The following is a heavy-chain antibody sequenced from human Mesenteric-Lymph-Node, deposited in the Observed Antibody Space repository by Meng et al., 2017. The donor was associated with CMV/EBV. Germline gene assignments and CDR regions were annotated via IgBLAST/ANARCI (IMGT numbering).Heavy chain of an antibody. D-gene: IGHD5-12*01. CDR3: ARGGYDWVYFDY. CDR1: GGSISSYY. Sequence: SETLSLTCTVSGGSISSYYWSWIRQPPGKGLEWIGYIYYSGSTNYNPSLKSRVTISVDTSKNQFSLKLSSVTAADTAVYYCARGGYDWVYFDYWGQGTLVTVSS. CDR2: IYYSGST. J-gene: IGHJ4*02. V-gene: IGHV4-59*12.